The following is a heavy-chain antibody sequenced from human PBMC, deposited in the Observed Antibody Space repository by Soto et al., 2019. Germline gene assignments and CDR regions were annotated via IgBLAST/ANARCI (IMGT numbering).Heavy chain of an antibody. CDR1: GGSIDGGAFS. CDR3: ARIHWAQSSLDY. J-gene: IGHJ4*02. CDR2: VTHSGTA. D-gene: IGHD6-19*01. V-gene: IGHV4-30-2*01. Sequence: SETLSLTCAVSGGSIDGGAFSLSWIRQPPGKGLEWIGYVTHSGTAYSIPSLNGRLTLSVDSSQTQFSLKLTSVTAADSAFYYCARIHWAQSSLDYWGRGILVTVSS.